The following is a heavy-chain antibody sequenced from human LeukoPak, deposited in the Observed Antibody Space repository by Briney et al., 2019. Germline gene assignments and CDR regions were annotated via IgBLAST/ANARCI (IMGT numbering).Heavy chain of an antibody. CDR1: GYTFTSYD. D-gene: IGHD2-2*01. Sequence: ASVKVSCKASGYTFTSYDINWVRQAPGQGLEWMGWMNPNSGNTGYAQKFQGRVTMTKNTSISTAYMELSSLRSEDTAVYYCARGYCSSTSCPFDYWGQGTLVTVSS. CDR3: ARGYCSSTSCPFDY. J-gene: IGHJ4*02. CDR2: MNPNSGNT. V-gene: IGHV1-8*01.